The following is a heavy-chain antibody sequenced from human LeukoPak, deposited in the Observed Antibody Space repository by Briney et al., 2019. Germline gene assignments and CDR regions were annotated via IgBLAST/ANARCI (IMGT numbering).Heavy chain of an antibody. CDR1: SGSISSYY. D-gene: IGHD6-19*01. CDR2: IYYSGST. J-gene: IGHJ4*02. CDR3: ARDHRIAVAGTGGFDY. V-gene: IGHV4-59*01. Sequence: KPSETLSLTCTVSSGSISSYYWSWIRQPPGKGLEWIGYIYYSGSTNYNPSLKSRVTISVDTSKNQFSLKLSSVTAADTAVYYCARDHRIAVAGTGGFDYWGQGTLVTVSS.